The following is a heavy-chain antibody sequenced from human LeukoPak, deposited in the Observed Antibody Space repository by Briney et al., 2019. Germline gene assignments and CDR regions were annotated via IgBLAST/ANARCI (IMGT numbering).Heavy chain of an antibody. CDR3: ATGGRQVRGVINAFDI. V-gene: IGHV3-9*01. Sequence: GGSLRLSCAASGFTFDEYAMHWVRQATGESLEWGSGMSWNSGSIGYADSVKGRFTISRDSAKNSLYLQMNSLRAEDTALYYCATGGRQVRGVINAFDIWGPGTMVTVSS. CDR2: MSWNSGSI. CDR1: GFTFDEYA. D-gene: IGHD3-10*01. J-gene: IGHJ3*02.